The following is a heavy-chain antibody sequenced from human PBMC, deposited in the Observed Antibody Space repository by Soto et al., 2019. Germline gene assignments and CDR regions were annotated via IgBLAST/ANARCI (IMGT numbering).Heavy chain of an antibody. D-gene: IGHD2-21*01. CDR3: ARLVGYYYYMDV. Sequence: QVQLQESGPGLVKPSETLSLTCTVSGGSISSYYWSWIRQPPGKGLEWIGYIYYSGSTNYNPSLKSRFTISVDTSKNQFSLKLSSVTAADTAVYYCARLVGYYYYMDVWGKGTTVTVSS. CDR2: IYYSGST. V-gene: IGHV4-59*08. CDR1: GGSISSYY. J-gene: IGHJ6*03.